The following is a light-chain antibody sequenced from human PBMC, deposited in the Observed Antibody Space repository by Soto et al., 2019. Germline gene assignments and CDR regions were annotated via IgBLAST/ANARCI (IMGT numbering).Light chain of an antibody. CDR3: HEYYTLPWT. Sequence: ETVPTQTPATLCVYTGETAIRSCTTRQGLNRNLAWYQQKLGQAPRVLIYGASTRAAGIPARFSGSGSGTEFILTISSLQSEDFAVYWCHEYYTLPWTFGEGTKVDIK. CDR2: GAS. V-gene: IGKV3-15*01. J-gene: IGKJ1*01. CDR1: QGLNRN.